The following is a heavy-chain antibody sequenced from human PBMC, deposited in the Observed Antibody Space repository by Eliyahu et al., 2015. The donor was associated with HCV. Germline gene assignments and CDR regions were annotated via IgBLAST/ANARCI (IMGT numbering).Heavy chain of an antibody. J-gene: IGHJ4*02. V-gene: IGHV3-23*01. CDR2: ISGSGRDT. CDR1: XFTFSSYA. CDR3: AKVGGFYASGTYDY. Sequence: EVQLXESGGDXVQPGXSLRLSCAGXXFTFSSYAMSWVRQAPGKGLEWVSSISGSGRDTNYADSXKGRFTISRDNSKNTLYLQMNNLRAEDTAIYYCAKVGGFYASGTYDYWGQGTLVTVSS. D-gene: IGHD3-10*01.